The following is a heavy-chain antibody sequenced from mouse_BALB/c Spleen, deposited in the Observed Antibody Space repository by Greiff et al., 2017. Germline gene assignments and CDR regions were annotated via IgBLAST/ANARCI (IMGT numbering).Heavy chain of an antibody. J-gene: IGHJ2*01. D-gene: IGHD4-1*02. Sequence: EVMLVESGGGLVQPGGSRKLSCAASGFTFSSFGMHWVRLAPEKGLEWVAYISSGSSTIYYADTVKGRFTISRDNPKNTLYLQMSSLKSEDTAMYYCTRDPTGTGDWGQGTTLTVSS. CDR3: TRDPTGTGD. CDR1: GFTFSSFG. V-gene: IGHV5-17*02. CDR2: ISSGSSTI.